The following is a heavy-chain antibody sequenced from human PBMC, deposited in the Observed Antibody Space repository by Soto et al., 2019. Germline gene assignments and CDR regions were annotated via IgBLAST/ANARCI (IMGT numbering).Heavy chain of an antibody. CDR2: IKSDGSQ. CDR1: GFTFRSYG. D-gene: IGHD3-3*01. CDR3: AKPRSSLEWPPFDP. V-gene: IGHV3-30*18. J-gene: IGHJ5*02. Sequence: GGSLRLSCAASGFTFRSYGMHWVRQAPDKGLEWVAAIKSDGSQYSTDSVKGRFSIFRDNSKKMVYLQMNNLRPDDTGVYYCAKPRSSLEWPPFDPWGQGTLVTVS.